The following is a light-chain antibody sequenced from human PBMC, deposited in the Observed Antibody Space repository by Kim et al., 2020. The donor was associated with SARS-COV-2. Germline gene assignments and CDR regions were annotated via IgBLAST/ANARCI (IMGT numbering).Light chain of an antibody. V-gene: IGKV3-20*01. CDR3: QQYGTLPYT. CDR2: GAS. Sequence: LSPGESATPPCRASHSGASRHLAWYQLKPGQAPRLLIFGASSWAAGVPDRFTGSGSGTDFTLTISSLEPEDFAMYYCQQYGTLPYTFGQGTKVEI. J-gene: IGKJ2*01. CDR1: HSGASRH.